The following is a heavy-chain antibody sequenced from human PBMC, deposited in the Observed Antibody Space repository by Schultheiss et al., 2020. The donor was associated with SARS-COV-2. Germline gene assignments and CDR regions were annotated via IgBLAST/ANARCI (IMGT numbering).Heavy chain of an antibody. J-gene: IGHJ6*02. D-gene: IGHD3-9*01. CDR3: ARAYYDILTGYYSGGMDV. Sequence: ASVKVSCKASGYTFTSYGISWVRQAPGQGLEWMGWISAYNGNTNYAQKLQGRVTMTTDTSTSTAYLELRSLRSDDTAVYYCARAYYDILTGYYSGGMDVWGQGTTVTVSS. V-gene: IGHV1-18*01. CDR1: GYTFTSYG. CDR2: ISAYNGNT.